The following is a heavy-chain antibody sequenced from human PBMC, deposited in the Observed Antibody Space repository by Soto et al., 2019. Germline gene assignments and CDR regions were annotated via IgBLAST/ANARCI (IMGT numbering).Heavy chain of an antibody. V-gene: IGHV1-2*04. J-gene: IGHJ5*02. CDR1: GYTFTGYY. Sequence: ASVKVSCKASGYTFTGYYMHWVRQAPGQGLGWMGWINPNSGGTNYAQKFQGWVTMTRDASISTAYMELSRLRSDDTAVSYCARDLCGGGSCYSGWFDPWGQGPLVTVSS. D-gene: IGHD2-15*01. CDR2: INPNSGGT. CDR3: ARDLCGGGSCYSGWFDP.